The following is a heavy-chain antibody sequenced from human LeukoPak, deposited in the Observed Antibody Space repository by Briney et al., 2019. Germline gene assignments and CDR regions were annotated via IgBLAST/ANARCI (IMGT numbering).Heavy chain of an antibody. Sequence: GGSLRLSCAASGFTFSSYSMNWVRQAPGKGLEWVSYISSSSSTIYYADSVKGRFTISRDNAKNSLYLQMNSLRAEDTAVYYCARHDYGDYWAREPWSPSPQ. J-gene: IGHJ4*02. CDR3: ARHDYGDY. CDR2: ISSSSSTI. V-gene: IGHV3-48*04. CDR1: GFTFSSYS.